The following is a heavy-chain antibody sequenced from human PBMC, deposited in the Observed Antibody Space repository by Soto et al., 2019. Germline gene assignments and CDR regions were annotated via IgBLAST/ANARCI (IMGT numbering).Heavy chain of an antibody. V-gene: IGHV3-23*01. CDR1: GFSFSSFA. CDR3: AKDPNGDYVGALDS. Sequence: PGGSLRLSCRASGFSFSSFAMTWVRQAPGKGLEWVSSIGGSGIITYYTDSVKGRFTISRDNSGNTLFLHMNSLRADDTAVYYCAKDPNGDYVGALDSWAQGSLVIGSS. D-gene: IGHD4-17*01. CDR2: IGGSGIIT. J-gene: IGHJ4*02.